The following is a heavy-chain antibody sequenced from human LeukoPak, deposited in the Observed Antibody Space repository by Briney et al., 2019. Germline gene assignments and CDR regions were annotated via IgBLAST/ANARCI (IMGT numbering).Heavy chain of an antibody. CDR2: IIPIFGTA. CDR1: GGTFSSYA. Sequence: ASVKVSCKASGGTFSSYAISWVRQAPGQGLEWMGGIIPIFGTANYAQKFQGRVTITTDESRSTAYMELSSLRSEDTAVYYCANKTPPKTSLPYHYYMDGWGKGTTVTVSS. J-gene: IGHJ6*03. CDR3: ANKTPPKTSLPYHYYMDG. V-gene: IGHV1-69*05.